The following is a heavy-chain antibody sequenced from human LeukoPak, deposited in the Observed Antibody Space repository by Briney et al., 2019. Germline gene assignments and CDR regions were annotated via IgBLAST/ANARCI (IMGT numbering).Heavy chain of an antibody. J-gene: IGHJ6*03. CDR2: IKQDGSEK. CDR1: GFTVSGNY. D-gene: IGHD3-3*01. CDR3: AREEQFLEWLLDYYYCMDV. Sequence: GGSLRLSCAASGFTVSGNYMSWVRQAPGKGLEWVANIKQDGSEKYYVDSVKGRFTISRDNAKNSLYLQMNSLRAEDTAVYYCAREEQFLEWLLDYYYCMDVWGKGTTVTVSS. V-gene: IGHV3-7*01.